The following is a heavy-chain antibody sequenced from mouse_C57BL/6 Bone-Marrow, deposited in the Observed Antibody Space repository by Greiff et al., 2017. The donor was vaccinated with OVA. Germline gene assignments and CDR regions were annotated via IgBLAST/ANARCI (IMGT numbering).Heavy chain of an antibody. J-gene: IGHJ4*01. CDR2: INPSSGYT. D-gene: IGHD1-1*01. CDR3: ARGSSLYAMDY. CDR1: GYTFTSYT. Sequence: QVHVKQSGAELARPGASVKMSCKASGYTFTSYTMHWVKQRPGQGLEWIGYINPSSGYTKYNQKFKDKATLTADKSSSTAYMQLSSLTSEDSAVYYCARGSSLYAMDYWGQGTSVTVSS. V-gene: IGHV1-4*01.